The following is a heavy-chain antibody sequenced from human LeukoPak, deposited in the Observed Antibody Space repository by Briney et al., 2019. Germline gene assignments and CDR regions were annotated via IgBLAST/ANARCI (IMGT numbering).Heavy chain of an antibody. CDR2: ISGSGGTT. Sequence: GGSLRLSCAASGFTFSSYAMNWVRQAPGKGLEWGSSISGSGGTTYYAGSVKGGVTIPRDNSKNTLFLQMNSLRADDTAIYYCAKRDFWGQGTLVTVSS. J-gene: IGHJ4*02. V-gene: IGHV3-23*01. CDR1: GFTFSSYA. CDR3: AKRDF.